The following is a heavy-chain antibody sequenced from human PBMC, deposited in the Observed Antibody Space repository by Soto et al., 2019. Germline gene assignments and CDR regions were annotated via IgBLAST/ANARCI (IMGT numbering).Heavy chain of an antibody. CDR1: GFTFSDHY. CDR3: ASSGSYYPFDY. Sequence: GGPLRLSCAASGFTFSDHYMDWVRQAPGKGLQWVGRIRNKPNSYTTEYAASVKGRFTISRDDSQSSLYLQMNSLKTEDTAVYFCASSGSYYPFDYWGLGTLVTVSS. CDR2: IRNKPNSYTT. J-gene: IGHJ4*02. V-gene: IGHV3-72*01. D-gene: IGHD1-26*01.